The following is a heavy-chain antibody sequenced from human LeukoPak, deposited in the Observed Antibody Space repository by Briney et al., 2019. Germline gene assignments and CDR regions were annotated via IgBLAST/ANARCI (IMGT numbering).Heavy chain of an antibody. CDR3: AREGVWYDSSGYYYYFDY. J-gene: IGHJ4*02. D-gene: IGHD3-22*01. CDR2: TNSDGSST. CDR1: GFTFSSYW. Sequence: QPGGSLRLSCAASGFTFSSYWMHWVRQAPGKGLVWVSRTNSDGSSTSYADSVKGRFTISRDNAKNTLYLQMNSLRAEDTAVYYCAREGVWYDSSGYYYYFDYWGQGTLVTVSS. V-gene: IGHV3-74*01.